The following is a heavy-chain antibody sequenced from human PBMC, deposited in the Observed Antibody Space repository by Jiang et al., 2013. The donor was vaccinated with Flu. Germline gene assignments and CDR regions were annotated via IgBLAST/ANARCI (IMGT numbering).Heavy chain of an antibody. V-gene: IGHV3-48*03. Sequence: SGFSFSNHDMSWVRQAPGKGLEWISYISSNGRTRYYADSVKGRFTISRDNAENSLFLQLNSLRGEDTALYYCVREVGYCSGGRCNSWFDPWGQGTLVTVSS. J-gene: IGHJ5*02. D-gene: IGHD2-15*01. CDR1: GFSFSNHD. CDR2: ISSNGRTR. CDR3: VREVGYCSGGRCNSWFDP.